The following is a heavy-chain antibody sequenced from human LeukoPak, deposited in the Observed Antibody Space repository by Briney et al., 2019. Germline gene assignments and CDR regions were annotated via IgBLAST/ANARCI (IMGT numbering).Heavy chain of an antibody. Sequence: GASVKVSCKASGYTFTSYAMNWVRQAPGQGLEWMGWINTNTGNPTYAQGFTGRFVFSLDTSVSTAYLQISSLKAEDTAVYYCARGGIYDFWSGYYGGTLGYWGQGTLVTVSA. CDR1: GYTFTSYA. D-gene: IGHD3-3*01. J-gene: IGHJ4*02. CDR2: INTNTGNP. CDR3: ARGGIYDFWSGYYGGTLGY. V-gene: IGHV7-4-1*02.